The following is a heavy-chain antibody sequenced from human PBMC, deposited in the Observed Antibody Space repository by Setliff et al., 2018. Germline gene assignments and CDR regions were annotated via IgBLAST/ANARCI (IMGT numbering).Heavy chain of an antibody. J-gene: IGHJ6*03. V-gene: IGHV5-51*01. Sequence: PGESLKISCKGSGYNFASYWIAWVRQMPGKGLEWMGIIYPDDSDTRYSPSFQGQVTISADKSISTAYLQWSSLKASDTAMYYCARQIGSSLSHFYYYMDVWGKGTKVTVSS. CDR3: ARQIGSSLSHFYYYMDV. D-gene: IGHD6-19*01. CDR1: GYNFASYW. CDR2: IYPDDSDT.